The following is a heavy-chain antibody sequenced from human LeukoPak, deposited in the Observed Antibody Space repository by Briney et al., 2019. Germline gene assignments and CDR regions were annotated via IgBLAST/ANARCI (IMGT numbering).Heavy chain of an antibody. J-gene: IGHJ6*03. CDR2: IYYSGST. Sequence: SETVSLTCTVSGYSISSGYYLGWTRQPPGKGLEWIGRIYYSGSTYYNPSRKRRVTISVDTSKNQSSLKLSSVTAADTAAYYCTRGSIAYYYMDVWGKGTTVTIS. D-gene: IGHD3-22*01. V-gene: IGHV4-38-2*02. CDR1: GYSISSGYY. CDR3: TRGSIAYYYMDV.